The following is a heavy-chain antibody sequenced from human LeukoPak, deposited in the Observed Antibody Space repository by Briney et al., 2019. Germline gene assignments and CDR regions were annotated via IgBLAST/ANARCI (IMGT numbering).Heavy chain of an antibody. Sequence: RASVKVSCKASGYTFTSYAMHWVRQAPGQRLEWMGWINAGNGNTKYSQKSQGRVTITRDTSASTAYMELSSLRSEDTAVYYCARDGSYCSSTSCYGGAFDIWGQGTMVTVSS. CDR1: GYTFTSYA. CDR2: INAGNGNT. J-gene: IGHJ3*02. D-gene: IGHD2-2*01. CDR3: ARDGSYCSSTSCYGGAFDI. V-gene: IGHV1-3*01.